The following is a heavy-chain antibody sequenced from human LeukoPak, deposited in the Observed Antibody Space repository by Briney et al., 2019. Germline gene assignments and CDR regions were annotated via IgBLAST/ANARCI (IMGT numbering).Heavy chain of an antibody. CDR1: GYTFTGYY. CDR2: INPNSGGT. CDR3: ARAYSGYDFRWFDP. D-gene: IGHD5-12*01. J-gene: IGHJ5*02. Sequence: GASVKVSCKASGYTFTGYYMHWVRQAPGQGLEWMGWINPNSGGTNYAQKFQGRVTMTRNTSISTAYMELSRLRSDDTAVYYCARAYSGYDFRWFDPWGQGTLVTVSS. V-gene: IGHV1-2*02.